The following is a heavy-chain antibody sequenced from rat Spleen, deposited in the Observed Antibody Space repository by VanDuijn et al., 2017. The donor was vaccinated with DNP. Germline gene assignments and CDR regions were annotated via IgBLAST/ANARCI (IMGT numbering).Heavy chain of an antibody. J-gene: IGHJ2*01. Sequence: EVQLQESGPGLVKPSQSLSLTCSVTGYSITSDYWGWIRKFPGNKMEWIGHINFSGSTNYNPSLKSRISITRDTSKNQFFLQLNSVTAEDTATYYCARQSRTTRGFDYWGQGVMVTVSS. CDR1: GYSITSDY. D-gene: IGHD1-2*01. CDR2: INFSGST. V-gene: IGHV3-1*01. CDR3: ARQSRTTRGFDY.